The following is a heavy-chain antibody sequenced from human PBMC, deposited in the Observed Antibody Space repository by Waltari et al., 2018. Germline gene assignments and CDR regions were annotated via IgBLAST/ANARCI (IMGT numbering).Heavy chain of an antibody. V-gene: IGHV4-59*08. Sequence: QVQLQESGPGLVKPSETLSLTCTVPGAPISSYYWSWIRLAPGKGLEWIGYSYYSGSTNYTPSLKSRVTISVDTSKNQFSLKLSSVTAADTAVYYCARHGTIRYYYYGMDVWGQGTTVTVSS. J-gene: IGHJ6*02. CDR2: SYYSGST. D-gene: IGHD1-1*01. CDR1: GAPISSYY. CDR3: ARHGTIRYYYYGMDV.